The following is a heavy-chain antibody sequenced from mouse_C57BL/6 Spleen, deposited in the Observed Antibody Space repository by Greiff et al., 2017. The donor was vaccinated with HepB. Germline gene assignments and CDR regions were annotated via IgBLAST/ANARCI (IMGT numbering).Heavy chain of an antibody. D-gene: IGHD1-1*01. CDR1: GYTFTSYW. Sequence: QVQLQQSGAELAKPGASVKLSCKASGYTFTSYWMHWVKQRPGQGLEWIGYINPSSGYTKYNQKFKDKATLTADKSSSTAYMQLSSLTYEDSAVYYCTNTVVAKGWFAYWGQGTLVTVSA. CDR3: TNTVVAKGWFAY. J-gene: IGHJ3*01. CDR2: INPSSGYT. V-gene: IGHV1-7*01.